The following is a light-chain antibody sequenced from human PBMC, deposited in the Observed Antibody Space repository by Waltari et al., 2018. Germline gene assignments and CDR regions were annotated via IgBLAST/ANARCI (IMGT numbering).Light chain of an antibody. V-gene: IGLV1-40*01. CDR1: SSNIGAGYD. J-gene: IGLJ2*01. Sequence: QSVLTQPPSVSGAPGQRVTISCPGSSSNIGAGYDVPWYQQPPGTAPKLLIFNNNNRPSGVPDRFSGSKSGTSASLAISGLQAEDEADYYCQSYDSSLSVVFGGGTRLTVL. CDR3: QSYDSSLSVV. CDR2: NNN.